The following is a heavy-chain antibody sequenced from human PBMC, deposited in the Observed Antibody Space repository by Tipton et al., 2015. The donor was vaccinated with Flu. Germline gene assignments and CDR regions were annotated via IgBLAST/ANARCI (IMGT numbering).Heavy chain of an antibody. CDR2: IYTSGST. CDR3: ARGLAAAGQKDY. Sequence: TLSLTCTVSGVSMSRYYWSWIRQPAGKGLEWIGRIYTSGSTNYNPSLKSRVTISVDTSKNQFSLKLSSVTAAETAVYYCARGLAAAGQKDYWGQGTLVTVSS. D-gene: IGHD6-13*01. J-gene: IGHJ4*02. V-gene: IGHV4-4*07. CDR1: GVSMSRYY.